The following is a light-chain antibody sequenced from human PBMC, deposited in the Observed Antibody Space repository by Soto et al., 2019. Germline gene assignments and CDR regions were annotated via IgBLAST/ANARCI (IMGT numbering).Light chain of an antibody. CDR1: QDISNY. J-gene: IGKJ4*01. CDR2: DAS. CDR3: QQYDNPLT. Sequence: DIQMTQSPSSLSASVGDRVTITGQASQDISNYLNWYQQKPGKAPKLLIYDASNLETGVPSRFSGSGSGTAFTFTISSLQPEDIATYYCQQYDNPLTFGGGTKVEIK. V-gene: IGKV1-33*01.